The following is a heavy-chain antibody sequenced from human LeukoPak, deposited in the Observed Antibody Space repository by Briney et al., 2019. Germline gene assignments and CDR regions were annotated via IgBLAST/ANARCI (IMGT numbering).Heavy chain of an antibody. J-gene: IGHJ4*02. D-gene: IGHD3-16*01. CDR3: AKYLFRDYVWGTDRAIDY. CDR2: IRYDGSDK. CDR1: GFSISRYG. V-gene: IGHV3-30*02. Sequence: SGRSPSPSCLASGFSISRYGMNWVRQDPGKGLEWVAFIRYDGSDKIFADSVKGRFTISRDNSKNTLFLQMNSLRLEDAAVYHCAKYLFRDYVWGTDRAIDYWGQGTLVTVSS.